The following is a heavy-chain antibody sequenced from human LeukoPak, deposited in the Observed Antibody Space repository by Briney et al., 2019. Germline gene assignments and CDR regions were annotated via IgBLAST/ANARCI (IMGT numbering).Heavy chain of an antibody. J-gene: IGHJ4*02. CDR1: GFTFSDYY. Sequence: GGSLRLSCAASGFTFSDYYMSWIRQAPGKGLEWLSYISPSSTHTNYADSVKGRITISRDNAKNSLYLQMNSLRDEDTAVYYCARGGHGAADYWGQGTLVTVSS. D-gene: IGHD1-26*01. V-gene: IGHV3-11*05. CDR2: ISPSSTHT. CDR3: ARGGHGAADY.